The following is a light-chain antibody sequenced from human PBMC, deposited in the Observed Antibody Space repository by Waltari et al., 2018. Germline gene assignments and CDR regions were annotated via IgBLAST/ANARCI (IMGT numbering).Light chain of an antibody. V-gene: IGLV2-23*02. J-gene: IGLJ1*01. CDR2: DLS. CDR1: SSDVGYSHS. Sequence: QSALSQPASVSASFGQSITIPCTGTSSDVGYSHSVSWYQHHPGKAPKFIIYDLSKRPSGVPNRFSGSKYGKRASLTISGLQPDDEAVYYCCAFAVGDTYVFGSGTNVTV. CDR3: CAFAVGDTYV.